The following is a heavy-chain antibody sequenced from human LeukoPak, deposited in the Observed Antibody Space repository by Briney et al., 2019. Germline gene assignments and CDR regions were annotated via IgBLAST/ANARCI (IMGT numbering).Heavy chain of an antibody. V-gene: IGHV1-46*01. CDR3: ARGYYGGNSGGYYFDY. Sequence: GASVKVSCKASGYTFTSYYMHWVRQAPGQGLEWMGIINPSGGSTSYAQKFQGRVTMTRDTSTSTVYMGLSSLRSEDTAVYYCARGYYGGNSGGYYFDYWGQGTLVTVSS. CDR2: INPSGGST. D-gene: IGHD4-23*01. J-gene: IGHJ4*02. CDR1: GYTFTSYY.